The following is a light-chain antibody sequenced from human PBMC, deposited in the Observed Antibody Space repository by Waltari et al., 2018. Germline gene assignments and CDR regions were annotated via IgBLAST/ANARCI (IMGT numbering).Light chain of an antibody. J-gene: IGLJ1*01. V-gene: IGLV1-44*01. Sequence: QSVLTQPPSASGTPGQRVPISCSGSSPNIGSHSVTWYQQLPGTAPKLLMFNNDQRPSGVPDRFSGSKSGTSASLAISGLQSEDEADYYCATWDDSLNGEVFGTGTKVTVL. CDR2: NND. CDR3: ATWDDSLNGEV. CDR1: SPNIGSHS.